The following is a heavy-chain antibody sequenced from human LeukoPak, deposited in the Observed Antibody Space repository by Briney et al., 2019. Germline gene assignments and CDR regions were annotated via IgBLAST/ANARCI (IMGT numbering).Heavy chain of an antibody. CDR2: IIGSGSST. V-gene: IGHV3-23*01. J-gene: IGHJ6*03. Sequence: GGSLRLSCAASGFTFSSYGMSWVRQAPGKGLQWVSVIIGSGSSTYYADSVKGRFTISRDNARNTLYLQMNSLRAEDTAVYYCARDYGDYEPGRHHYYYYYMDVWGKGTTVTVSS. CDR1: GFTFSSYG. D-gene: IGHD4-17*01. CDR3: ARDYGDYEPGRHHYYYYYMDV.